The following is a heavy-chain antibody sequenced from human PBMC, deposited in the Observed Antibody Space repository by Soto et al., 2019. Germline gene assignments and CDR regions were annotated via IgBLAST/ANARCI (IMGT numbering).Heavy chain of an antibody. Sequence: QVQLVQSGAEVKKPGSSVKVSCKASGGTFSSYAISWVRQAPGQGLEWMGGIIPIFGTANYAQKFQGRVTITADESTSTAYMELSSLRSEDTAVYYCARERISLRYGARYYYYYGMDVWGQGTTVTVSS. CDR1: GGTFSSYA. V-gene: IGHV1-69*01. CDR2: IIPIFGTA. D-gene: IGHD1-20*01. J-gene: IGHJ6*02. CDR3: ARERISLRYGARYYYYYGMDV.